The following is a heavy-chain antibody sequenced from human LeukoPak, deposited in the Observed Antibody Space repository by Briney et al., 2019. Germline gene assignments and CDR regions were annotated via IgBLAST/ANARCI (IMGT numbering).Heavy chain of an antibody. V-gene: IGHV5-51*01. CDR2: IYPGDSDT. D-gene: IGHD5-24*01. CDR3: ARLHKARDHNWFDP. CDR1: GYSFTGYW. Sequence: GGSLKISCKGSGYSFTGYWIGWVRQMPGKGLGWMGIIYPGDSDTRYSPSFQGQVTISADKSISTAYLQWSSLKASDTAMYYCARLHKARDHNWFDPWGQGTLVTVSS. J-gene: IGHJ5*02.